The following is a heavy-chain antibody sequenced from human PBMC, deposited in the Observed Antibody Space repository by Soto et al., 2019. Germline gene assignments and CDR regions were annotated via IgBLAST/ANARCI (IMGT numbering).Heavy chain of an antibody. Sequence: QVQLQQSGAGLLKPSETLSLTCAVYGGSFSGYYWSWIRQPPGKGLGWNGEINDSGSTNYNPSLTSRVTISVDTSKRQLSLRLSSVTAADTAVYYCARGKPHGSIGVVQAAILRWFDPWGQGTLVTVSS. J-gene: IGHJ5*02. D-gene: IGHD2-2*01. CDR2: INDSGST. V-gene: IGHV4-34*01. CDR1: GGSFSGYY. CDR3: ARGKPHGSIGVVQAAILRWFDP.